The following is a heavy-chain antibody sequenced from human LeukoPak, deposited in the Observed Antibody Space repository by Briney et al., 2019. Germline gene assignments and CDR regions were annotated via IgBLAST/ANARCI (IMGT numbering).Heavy chain of an antibody. CDR1: GGSISSGGYS. V-gene: IGHV4-30-2*01. CDR2: IYHSGST. D-gene: IGHD3-3*01. CDR3: ARARDEWLSGVGDYYYYGMDV. J-gene: IGHJ6*02. Sequence: SETLSLTCAVSGGSISSGGYSWSWIRQPPGKGLEWIGYIYHSGSTYYNPSLKSRVTISVDRSKNQFSLKLSSVTAADTAVYYCARARDEWLSGVGDYYYYGMDVWGQGTTVTVSS.